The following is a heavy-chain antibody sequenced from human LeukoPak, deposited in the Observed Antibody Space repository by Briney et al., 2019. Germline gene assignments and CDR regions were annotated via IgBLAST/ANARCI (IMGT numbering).Heavy chain of an antibody. V-gene: IGHV4-4*07. CDR3: ARDRVVVAATHLELAFDI. D-gene: IGHD2-15*01. CDR2: VFPTGTT. CDR1: GDSLSSYF. J-gene: IGHJ3*02. Sequence: SETLSLTCTVSGDSLSSYFWSWIRRPAGKELEWIGRVFPTGTTYYNPSLASRVTMSVDTSKNQISLRLRSVIAADTAVYYCARDRVVVAATHLELAFDIWGQGTMVTVSS.